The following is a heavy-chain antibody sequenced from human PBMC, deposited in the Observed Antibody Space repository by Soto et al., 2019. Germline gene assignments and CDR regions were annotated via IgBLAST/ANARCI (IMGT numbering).Heavy chain of an antibody. Sequence: GGSLRLSCAASGFDFSRDWMNWVRQAPGKGLEWVAIIQQDGNYKGYVDSVKGRFIISRDNAKNSLYLQMDSLRVEDTAVYFCARDIGWYTLDYWGQGTPVTVSS. V-gene: IGHV3-7*01. CDR3: ARDIGWYTLDY. CDR2: IQQDGNYK. D-gene: IGHD2-2*02. CDR1: GFDFSRDW. J-gene: IGHJ4*02.